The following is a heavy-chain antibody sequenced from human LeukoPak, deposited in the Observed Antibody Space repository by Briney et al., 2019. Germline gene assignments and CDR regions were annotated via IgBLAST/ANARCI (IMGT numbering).Heavy chain of an antibody. J-gene: IGHJ4*02. CDR3: AKDNYDSSGYYFGNLDY. CDR1: GFTFSSYA. Sequence: GGSLRLSCAASGFTFSSYAMSWVRQAPGKGLEWVSAISGSGGSTYYADSVKGRFTISRDSSKNTLYLQMNSLRAEDTAVYYCAKDNYDSSGYYFGNLDYWGQGTLVTVSS. CDR2: ISGSGGST. V-gene: IGHV3-23*01. D-gene: IGHD3-22*01.